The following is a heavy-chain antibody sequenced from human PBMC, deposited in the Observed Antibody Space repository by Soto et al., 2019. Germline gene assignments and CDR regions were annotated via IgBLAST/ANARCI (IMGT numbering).Heavy chain of an antibody. V-gene: IGHV4-34*01. Sequence: WTWIRQSPGNGLEWIGDINHSGRVNYSPSLKSRVTISLDTSKNQFSLTLSAVTAADTAMYYCSTRAYDTNGYYRFDPWGQGTLVTVSS. J-gene: IGHJ5*01. CDR2: INHSGRV. CDR3: STRAYDTNGYYRFDP. D-gene: IGHD3-22*01.